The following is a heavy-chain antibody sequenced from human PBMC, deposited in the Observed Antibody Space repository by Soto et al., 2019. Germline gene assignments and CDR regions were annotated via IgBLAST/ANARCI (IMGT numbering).Heavy chain of an antibody. Sequence: QVQLVQSGAEVKKPGASVKVSCKASGYTFTSYGISWVRQAPGQGLEWMGGISAYNGKTNYAQKLQGRVTMTTDTTTSTAYMDLRSLRSDDTAVYYCARGSFVTIFGVVINYYYYGMDVWGQGTTVTVSS. CDR1: GYTFTSYG. V-gene: IGHV1-18*01. J-gene: IGHJ6*02. D-gene: IGHD3-3*01. CDR3: ARGSFVTIFGVVINYYYYGMDV. CDR2: ISAYNGKT.